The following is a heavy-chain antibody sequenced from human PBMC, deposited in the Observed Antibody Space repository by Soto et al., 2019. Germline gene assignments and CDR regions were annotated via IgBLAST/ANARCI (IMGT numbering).Heavy chain of an antibody. D-gene: IGHD3-22*01. J-gene: IGHJ4*02. V-gene: IGHV4-61*08. Sequence: SETLSLTCTVAGGSISSGGYYWSWIRQHPWKGLEWIGYIYYSGSTSYNPSLKSRVTISVDTSKNQFSLKLSSVTAADTAVYYCARNFYDSSGYYYVPFDYWGQGTLVTVSS. CDR1: GGSISSGGYY. CDR2: IYYSGST. CDR3: ARNFYDSSGYYYVPFDY.